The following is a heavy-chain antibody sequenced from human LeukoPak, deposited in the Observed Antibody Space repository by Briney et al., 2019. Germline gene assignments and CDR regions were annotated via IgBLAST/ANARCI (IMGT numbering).Heavy chain of an antibody. CDR2: INWNGGST. D-gene: IGHD1-14*01. CDR1: GFTFDDYG. J-gene: IGHJ4*02. Sequence: PGGSLRLSCAASGFTFDDYGMSWVRQAPGKGLEWVSGINWNGGSTGYADSVNGRFTISRDNAKNSLYLQMNSLRAEDTALYYCARQDGPDPTGNFDYWAREPWSPSPQ. V-gene: IGHV3-20*04. CDR3: ARQDGPDPTGNFDY.